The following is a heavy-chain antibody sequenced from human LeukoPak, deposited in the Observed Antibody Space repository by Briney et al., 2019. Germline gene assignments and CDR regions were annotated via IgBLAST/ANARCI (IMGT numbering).Heavy chain of an antibody. CDR2: IYYSGST. D-gene: IGHD6-19*01. CDR3: AREAYSSDWYPWFDP. Sequence: SETLSLTCTVSGGSISSYYWSWIRQPPGKGLEWIGYIYYSGSTNYNPSLKSRVTISVDTSKNQFSLKLSSVTAADTAVYYCAREAYSSDWYPWFDPWGQGTLVTVSS. V-gene: IGHV4-59*01. J-gene: IGHJ5*02. CDR1: GGSISSYY.